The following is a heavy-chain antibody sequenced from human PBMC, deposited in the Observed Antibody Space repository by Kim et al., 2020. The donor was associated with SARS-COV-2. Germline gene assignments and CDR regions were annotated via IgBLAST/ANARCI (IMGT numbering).Heavy chain of an antibody. J-gene: IGHJ5*02. Sequence: SETLSLTCTVSGGSISSYYWSWIRQPPGKGLEWIGYIYYSGSTNYNPSLKSRVTISVDTSKNQFSLKLSSVTAADTAVYYCARAQWSLDWFDPWGQGTLVTVSS. D-gene: IGHD3-10*01. V-gene: IGHV4-59*13. CDR3: ARAQWSLDWFDP. CDR2: IYYSGST. CDR1: GGSISSYY.